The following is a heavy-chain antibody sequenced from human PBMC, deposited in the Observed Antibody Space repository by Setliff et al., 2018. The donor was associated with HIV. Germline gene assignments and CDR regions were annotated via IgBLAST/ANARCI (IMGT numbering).Heavy chain of an antibody. Sequence: KPSETLSLTCTVSGGSISSSGPGYYWGWVRQAPGGGLEWIGSVYYSGSTYYNPSLKSRVTISLDRSKTQFSLKLSSVTAADTAVYYCARSPLYSGYERYYFDYWGQGTLVTVSS. J-gene: IGHJ4*02. D-gene: IGHD5-12*01. V-gene: IGHV4-39*07. CDR3: ARSPLYSGYERYYFDY. CDR2: VYYSGST. CDR1: GGSISSSGPGYY.